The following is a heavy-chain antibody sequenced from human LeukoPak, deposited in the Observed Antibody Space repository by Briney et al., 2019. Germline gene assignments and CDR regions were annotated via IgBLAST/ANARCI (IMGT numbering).Heavy chain of an antibody. D-gene: IGHD3-10*01. Sequence: ASVKVSCKASGYTFSTYGISWVRQAPGQGLEWMGWISAYKGNTYYAQKLQGRVTMTTDTSTSTAYMELRSLRSDDTAIYYCARDLYYYGSGSYYDVFDVWGQGTMSPSLQ. CDR1: GYTFSTYG. V-gene: IGHV1-18*01. J-gene: IGHJ3*01. CDR3: ARDLYYYGSGSYYDVFDV. CDR2: ISAYKGNT.